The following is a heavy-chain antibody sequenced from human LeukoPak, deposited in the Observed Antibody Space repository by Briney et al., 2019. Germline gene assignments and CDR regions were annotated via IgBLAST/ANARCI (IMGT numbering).Heavy chain of an antibody. D-gene: IGHD5-24*01. V-gene: IGHV3-30-3*01. Sequence: GTSLRLSCAASGFTFSRYAMHWVRQAPGKGLEWVAVISYDGSNKYYADSVKGRFTISRDNSKNTLYLQVNSLRAEGMAVFYCAREQYAEYYFDYWGQGTLVTVSS. CDR1: GFTFSRYA. J-gene: IGHJ4*02. CDR2: ISYDGSNK. CDR3: AREQYAEYYFDY.